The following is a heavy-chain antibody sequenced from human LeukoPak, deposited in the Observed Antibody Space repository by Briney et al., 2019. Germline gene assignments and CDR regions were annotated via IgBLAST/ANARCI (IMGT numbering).Heavy chain of an antibody. V-gene: IGHV3-7*01. CDR2: IKEDGSDK. D-gene: IGHD6-19*01. CDR3: ARRLGAFDY. J-gene: IGHJ4*02. Sequence: GGSLRLSCAASGFTFSSYWMSWVRRAPGKGLEWVANIKEDGSDKYYVDSLKGRLTISRDNAKNSLYLQMNSLRAEDTAVYYCARRLGAFDYWGQGTLVTVSS. CDR1: GFTFSSYW.